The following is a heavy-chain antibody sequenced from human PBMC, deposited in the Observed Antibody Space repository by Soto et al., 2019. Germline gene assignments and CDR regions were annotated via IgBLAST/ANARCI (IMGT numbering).Heavy chain of an antibody. D-gene: IGHD3-22*01. CDR2: ISTSGVIT. J-gene: IGHJ4*02. V-gene: IGHV3-23*01. CDR3: AKRGYYYDTIGYYFLDY. CDR1: GFTFSTYA. Sequence: EVQLLESGGGLVQPGGSLRLSCAASGFTFSTYAMNWVRQAPGKGLEWVSAISTSGVITYYADSVKGRFTISRDNAKNTLYLQMNSRRAEDTAVYYCAKRGYYYDTIGYYFLDYWGQGTLATVSS.